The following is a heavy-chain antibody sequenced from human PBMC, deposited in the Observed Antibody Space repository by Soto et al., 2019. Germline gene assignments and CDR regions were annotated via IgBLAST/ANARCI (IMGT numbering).Heavy chain of an antibody. CDR3: ARGSGYDCYYGMDV. CDR2: VNPNSGGT. J-gene: IGHJ6*01. CDR1: GYTFTGHY. Sequence: ASVKVACKASGYTFTGHYMRWVRQAPGQGLEWMGWVNPNSGGTNYAQKFQGRVTMNRDTSISTDYMEVSRLRSDDTAVYYCARGSGYDCYYGMDVWGYWTTVTV. D-gene: IGHD5-12*01. V-gene: IGHV1-2*02.